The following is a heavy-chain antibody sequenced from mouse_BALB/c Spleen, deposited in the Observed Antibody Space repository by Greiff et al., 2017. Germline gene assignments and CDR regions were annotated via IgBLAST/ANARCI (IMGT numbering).Heavy chain of an antibody. V-gene: IGHV3-2*02. D-gene: IGHD2-1*01. CDR2: ISYSGST. CDR1: GYSITSDYA. CDR3: ARGCGNYVNYAMDY. J-gene: IGHJ4*01. Sequence: EVQLQESGPGLVKPSQSLSLTCTVTGYSITSDYAWNWIRQFPGNKLEWMGYISYSGSTSYNPSLKSRISITRDTSKNQFFLQLNSVTTEDTATYYCARGCGNYVNYAMDYWGQGTSVTVSS.